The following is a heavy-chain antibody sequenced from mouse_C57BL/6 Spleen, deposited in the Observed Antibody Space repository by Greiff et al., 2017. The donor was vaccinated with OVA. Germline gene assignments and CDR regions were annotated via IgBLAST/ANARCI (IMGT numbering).Heavy chain of an antibody. J-gene: IGHJ3*01. CDR1: GYTFTSYG. V-gene: IGHV1-81*01. CDR3: ADYGSGGFAY. Sequence: VQLQESGAELARPGASVKLSCKASGYTFTSYGISWVKQRTGQGLEWIGEIYPRSGNTYYNEKFKGKATLTADKSSSTAYMELRSLTSEDSAVYFCADYGSGGFAYWGQGTLVTVSA. CDR2: IYPRSGNT. D-gene: IGHD1-1*01.